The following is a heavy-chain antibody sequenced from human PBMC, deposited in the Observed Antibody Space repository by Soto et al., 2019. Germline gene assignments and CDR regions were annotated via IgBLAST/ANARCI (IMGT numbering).Heavy chain of an antibody. D-gene: IGHD3-10*01. V-gene: IGHV3-74*01. CDR1: GFTFSTYW. Sequence: GGSLRLSCAASGFTFSTYWMQWVRQVPGEGLVWVSSISESGDITVYADSVKGRFTISRDNAKNTLYLQMDGLRVEDTAIYYCSREYYSSGTHWGQGTLVTVSS. CDR3: SREYYSSGTH. CDR2: ISESGDIT. J-gene: IGHJ1*01.